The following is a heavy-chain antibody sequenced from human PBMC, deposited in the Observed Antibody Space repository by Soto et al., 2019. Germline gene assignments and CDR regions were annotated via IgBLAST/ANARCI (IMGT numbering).Heavy chain of an antibody. V-gene: IGHV4-31*03. J-gene: IGHJ4*02. D-gene: IGHD3-22*01. CDR2: IYYRGST. CDR3: ASCRPYYYDSSGYLGYFDY. CDR1: DGSINSGGYS. Sequence: SETPCITCTFSDGSINSGGYSGRWIRQHPGKGREWIGYIYYRGSTYYNPSLKSRVTISVDASKNQFSLKLSSVTAADTAVYYCASCRPYYYDSSGYLGYFDYWGQGTLVTVSS.